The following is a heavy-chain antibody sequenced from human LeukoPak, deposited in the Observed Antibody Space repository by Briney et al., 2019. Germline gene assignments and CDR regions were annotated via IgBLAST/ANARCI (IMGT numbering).Heavy chain of an antibody. Sequence: ASVKVSCKASGYTFTGYYMHWVRQAPGQGLEWMGWINPNSGGTNYAQKFQGRVTMTRDTSISTAYMELSRLRSDDTAVYYCARDNSSGWRPFAYWGQGTLVTVSS. V-gene: IGHV1-2*02. CDR1: GYTFTGYY. CDR3: ARDNSSGWRPFAY. CDR2: INPNSGGT. J-gene: IGHJ4*02. D-gene: IGHD6-19*01.